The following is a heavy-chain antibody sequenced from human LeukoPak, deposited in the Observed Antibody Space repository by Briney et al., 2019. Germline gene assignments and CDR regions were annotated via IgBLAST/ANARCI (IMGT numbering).Heavy chain of an antibody. V-gene: IGHV4-4*02. D-gene: IGHD3-10*01. J-gene: IGHJ4*02. CDR3: ARDDTGVIRGIRFHY. CDR1: GASISSGYW. CDR2: IYHSGST. Sequence: PSETLSLTCAVSGASISSGYWWSWVRQPPGKGLEWIGEIYHSGSTNHNPSLKSLVTISVDKSKSQFSLNLSSVTAADTAVYYCARDDTGVIRGIRFHYWGQGTLVTVSS.